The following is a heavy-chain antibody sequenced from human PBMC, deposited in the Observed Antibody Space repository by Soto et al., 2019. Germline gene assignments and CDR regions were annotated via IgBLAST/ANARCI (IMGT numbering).Heavy chain of an antibody. Sequence: QVQLRESGPGLVKASETLSLTCTVSGGSISGYHWSWIRQTPGKRLEWVGYIYPTGSTDYNPSLKSLVTISADTSKSQVSLKLSPVTASDTAVYYCARGLGTAVFDYWGQGALVTVSS. V-gene: IGHV4-4*08. J-gene: IGHJ4*02. CDR3: ARGLGTAVFDY. CDR2: IYPTGST. CDR1: GGSISGYH. D-gene: IGHD3-16*01.